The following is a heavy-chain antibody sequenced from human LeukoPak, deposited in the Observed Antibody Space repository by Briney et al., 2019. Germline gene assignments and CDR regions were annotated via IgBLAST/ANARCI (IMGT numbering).Heavy chain of an antibody. CDR1: GFTFDDYA. D-gene: IGHD3-3*01. J-gene: IGHJ4*02. V-gene: IGHV3-9*03. CDR3: AKGIYDFWSGYCFDY. CDR2: ISWNSGSI. Sequence: GGSLRLSCAASGFTFDDYAMHWVRQAPGKGLESVSGISWNSGSIGYADSVKGRFTISRDNAKNSLYLQMNSLRAEDMALYYCAKGIYDFWSGYCFDYWGQGTLVTVSS.